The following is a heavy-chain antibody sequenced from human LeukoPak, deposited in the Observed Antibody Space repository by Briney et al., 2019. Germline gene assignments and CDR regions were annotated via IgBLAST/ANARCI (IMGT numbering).Heavy chain of an antibody. CDR1: GYTFTSYD. V-gene: IGHV1-8*01. J-gene: IGHJ3*02. CDR2: MNPNSGNT. CDR3: ATGEFGDNAFDI. Sequence: ASVTVSCKASGYTFTSYDINWVRQAPGQGLEWMGWMNPNSGNTAYAQKFQGRVTMTRNTSISTAYMELSSLRSEDTAVYYCATGEFGDNAFDIWGQGTMVTVAS. D-gene: IGHD3-10*01.